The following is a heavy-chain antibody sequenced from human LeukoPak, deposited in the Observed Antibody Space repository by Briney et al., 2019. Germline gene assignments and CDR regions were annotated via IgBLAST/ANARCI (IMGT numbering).Heavy chain of an antibody. J-gene: IGHJ6*02. CDR2: ISAYNGNT. V-gene: IGHV1-18*01. Sequence: GASVKVSCKASGYTFTSYGISWVRQAPGQGLEWMGWISAYNGNTNYAQKLQGRVTMTTDTSTSTAYMELRSLRSDDTAVYYCAREAGATTHYYCGMDVWGQGTTVTVSS. CDR3: AREAGATTHYYCGMDV. D-gene: IGHD1-26*01. CDR1: GYTFTSYG.